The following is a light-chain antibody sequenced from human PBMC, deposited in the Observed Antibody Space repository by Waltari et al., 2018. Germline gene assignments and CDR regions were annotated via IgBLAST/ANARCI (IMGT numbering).Light chain of an antibody. CDR3: CSYAGSYSWV. V-gene: IGLV2-11*01. CDR2: DVS. Sequence: QSALTQPRSVSGSPGQSVTISCTGTSRDVGGSAFVPWYQQYPGKAPKLMIYDVSKRPSGVPDRFSGSKSGNTASLTISGLQAEDEADYYCCSYAGSYSWVFGGGTKLTVL. J-gene: IGLJ3*02. CDR1: SRDVGGSAF.